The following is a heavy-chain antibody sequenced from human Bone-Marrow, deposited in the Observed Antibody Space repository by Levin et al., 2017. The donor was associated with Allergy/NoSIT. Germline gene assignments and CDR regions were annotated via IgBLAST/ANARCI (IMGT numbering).Heavy chain of an antibody. J-gene: IGHJ4*02. CDR3: ARDRDFYFDN. D-gene: IGHD3-3*01. CDR2: MSHDGNFQ. V-gene: IGHV3-33*01. Sequence: GGSLRLSCAASGFILSDFGMHWVRQAPGKGLEWVAVMSHDGNFQYYADSLRGRFTVSKDLSKNTLSLQMNSLTAQDTAVYYCARDRDFYFDNWGQGTLVTVSS. CDR1: GFILSDFG.